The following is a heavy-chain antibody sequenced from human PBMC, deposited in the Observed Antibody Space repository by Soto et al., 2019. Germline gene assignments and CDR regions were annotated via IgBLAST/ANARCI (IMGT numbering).Heavy chain of an antibody. CDR2: IRGSGGGT. J-gene: IGHJ6*03. CDR1: EFTFSHYA. Sequence: EVQLLESGGGLVQPGGSLRLSCTDSEFTFSHYAVSWVRQAPGKGLEWVSGIRGSGGGTYYAGSVKGRFTISRDNSKNTLYLQLNSLRAEDTAVYYCAKALGYCSGTSSSGSNYYMDVWGKGTTVTVSS. CDR3: AKALGYCSGTSSSGSNYYMDV. D-gene: IGHD2-2*01. V-gene: IGHV3-23*01.